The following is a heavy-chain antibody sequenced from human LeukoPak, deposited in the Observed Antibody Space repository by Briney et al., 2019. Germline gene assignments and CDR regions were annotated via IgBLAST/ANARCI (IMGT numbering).Heavy chain of an antibody. V-gene: IGHV7-4-1*02. Sequence: ASVKVSCKASGYTFTGYYMHWVRQAPGQGLEWMGWINTNTGNPTYAQGFTGRFVFSLDTSVSTAYLQISSLKAEDTAVYYCARDYQPLEFDYWGQGTLVTVSS. CDR3: ARDYQPLEFDY. CDR1: GYTFTGYY. D-gene: IGHD2-2*01. J-gene: IGHJ4*02. CDR2: INTNTGNP.